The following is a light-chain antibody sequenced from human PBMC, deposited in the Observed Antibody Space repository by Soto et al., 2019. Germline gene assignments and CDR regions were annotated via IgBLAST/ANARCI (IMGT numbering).Light chain of an antibody. Sequence: EIVLTQSPVALSLSTGERATLSCRASQSVSSTLLTWYQQKPGQAPRLLIYGVSSRATGIPDRFSGSGSGTDFTLTISRLEPEDFAVYFCQHYGDSSWTFGQGTKVEI. CDR1: QSVSSTL. J-gene: IGKJ1*01. CDR2: GVS. V-gene: IGKV3-20*01. CDR3: QHYGDSSWT.